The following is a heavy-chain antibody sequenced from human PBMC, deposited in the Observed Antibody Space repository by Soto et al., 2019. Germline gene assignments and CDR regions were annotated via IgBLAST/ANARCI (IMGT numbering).Heavy chain of an antibody. V-gene: IGHV3-23*01. CDR2: ISRSGGST. CDR1: GFTFSSYA. J-gene: IGHJ4*02. CDR3: AKDGSSVPSHMY. Sequence: EVQLLESGGGLVQPGGSLRLSCAASGFTFSSYAMSWVRQAPGKGLEWVSAISRSGGSTYYADSVKGRFTISRDNSKNTLYLQMNSLRAEDTAVYYCAKDGSSVPSHMYWGQGTLVTVSS. D-gene: IGHD6-13*01.